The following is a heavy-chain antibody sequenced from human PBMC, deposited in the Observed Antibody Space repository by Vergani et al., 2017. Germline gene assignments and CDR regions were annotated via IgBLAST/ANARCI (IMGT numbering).Heavy chain of an antibody. CDR1: GASISSSSYY. D-gene: IGHD6-13*01. Sequence: QLQLQESGPGLVKPSETLSFTCPVSGASISSSSYYWGWIRQPPGKGLEWIGGIYYSRSTYYTPSLKSRVTLSVDTSKNQFSLKLSSVTAADTAVYYCASLGEGSIAAAGTDYWGQGTLVTVSS. V-gene: IGHV4-39*01. J-gene: IGHJ4*02. CDR3: ASLGEGSIAAAGTDY. CDR2: IYYSRST.